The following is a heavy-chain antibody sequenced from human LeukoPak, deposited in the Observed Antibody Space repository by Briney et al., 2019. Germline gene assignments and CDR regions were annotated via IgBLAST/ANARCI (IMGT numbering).Heavy chain of an antibody. CDR3: ARAPYSSSWFVFDY. J-gene: IGHJ4*02. D-gene: IGHD6-13*01. V-gene: IGHV4-61*08. Sequence: SETLSLTCTVSGGSISSGDYQWSWIRQPPGKGLEWIGYIYYSGSTNYNPSLKSRVTISVDTSKNQFSLKLSSVTAADTAVYYCARAPYSSSWFVFDYWGQGTLVNVSS. CDR2: IYYSGST. CDR1: GGSISSGDYQ.